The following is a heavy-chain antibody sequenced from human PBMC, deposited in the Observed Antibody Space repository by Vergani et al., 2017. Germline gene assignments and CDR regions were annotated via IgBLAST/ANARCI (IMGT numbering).Heavy chain of an antibody. J-gene: IGHJ4*02. Sequence: QVQLVESGGGVVQPGRSLRLSCAASGFTFSSYGMHWVRQAPGKGLEWVAVIWYDGSNKYYADSVKGRFTISRDNSKNTLYLQMNSLRAEDTAVYYCARDSRVVAPAAHIDYWGQGTLVTVSS. CDR2: IWYDGSNK. CDR3: ARDSRVVAPAAHIDY. D-gene: IGHD2-2*01. CDR1: GFTFSSYG. V-gene: IGHV3-33*01.